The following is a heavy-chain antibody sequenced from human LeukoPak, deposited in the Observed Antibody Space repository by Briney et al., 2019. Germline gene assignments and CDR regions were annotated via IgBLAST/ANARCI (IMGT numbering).Heavy chain of an antibody. CDR3: AKAPRTVVVMPFDP. CDR1: GFTFSSYG. D-gene: IGHD3-22*01. CDR2: ISGSGGST. Sequence: PGGSLRLSCAASGFTFSSYGMHWVRQAPGKGLEWVSAISGSGGSTYYADSVKGRFTISRDNSKNTLYLQMNSLRAEDTAVYYCAKAPRTVVVMPFDPWGQGTLVTVSS. J-gene: IGHJ5*02. V-gene: IGHV3-23*01.